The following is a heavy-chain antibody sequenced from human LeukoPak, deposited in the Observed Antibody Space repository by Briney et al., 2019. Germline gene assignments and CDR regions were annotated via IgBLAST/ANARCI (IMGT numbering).Heavy chain of an antibody. Sequence: GASVKVSCKASGYTFTNYDINWVRQATGQGLEWMGWMNPKSGNTGYAQKIQGRVTITRNTSITTAYMELSSLRSEDTAVYYCARAPLTSQNIVNDCWGQGTLVTVSS. D-gene: IGHD2/OR15-2a*01. V-gene: IGHV1-8*03. CDR1: GYTFTNYD. CDR3: ARAPLTSQNIVNDC. J-gene: IGHJ4*02. CDR2: MNPKSGNT.